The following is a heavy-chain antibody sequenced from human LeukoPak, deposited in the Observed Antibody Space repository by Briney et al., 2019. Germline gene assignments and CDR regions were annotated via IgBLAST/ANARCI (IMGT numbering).Heavy chain of an antibody. J-gene: IGHJ4*02. CDR3: ARRRKIPTYNNYEYYFDY. Sequence: SETLSLTCTVSGGSISSSSYYWGWIRQPPGKGLEWIGSIYSSASTYYNPSLKSRVTISVDTSKNQFSLRLSSVTAADAAVYYCARRRKIPTYNNYEYYFDYWGQGTLVTVSS. V-gene: IGHV4-39*01. D-gene: IGHD4-11*01. CDR1: GGSISSSSYY. CDR2: IYSSAST.